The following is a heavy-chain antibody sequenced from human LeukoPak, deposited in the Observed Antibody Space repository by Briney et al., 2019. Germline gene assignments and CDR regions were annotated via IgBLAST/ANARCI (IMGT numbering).Heavy chain of an antibody. Sequence: SETLSLTCTVSGASFSSYYWGWLRQPPGKGLEWIAYIFYNGNTKYNPSLKSRVTISVDTSKNQFSLKLSSVTAADTAVYYCASRTTYSSGWYRFNNWFDPWGQGTLVTVSS. CDR3: ASRTTYSSGWYRFNNWFDP. CDR2: IFYNGNT. D-gene: IGHD6-19*01. CDR1: GASFSSYY. V-gene: IGHV4-59*12. J-gene: IGHJ5*02.